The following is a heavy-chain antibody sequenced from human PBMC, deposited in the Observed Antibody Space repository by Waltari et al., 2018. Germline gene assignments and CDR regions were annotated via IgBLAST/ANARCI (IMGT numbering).Heavy chain of an antibody. Sequence: QGQMVESGGGVVKPGGSLRLSCQTSGLSFNRDEGVDWVRQAPGRGLEWVAFLRSDETKGSYADSVRGRFTISRDSSKNTVYLQMDSLRPEDTAVYYCAKGYNYCFDFWGQGTLVTVSS. V-gene: IGHV3-30*02. CDR2: LRSDETKG. J-gene: IGHJ4*02. CDR3: AKGYNYCFDF. D-gene: IGHD5-12*01. CDR1: GLSFNRDEG.